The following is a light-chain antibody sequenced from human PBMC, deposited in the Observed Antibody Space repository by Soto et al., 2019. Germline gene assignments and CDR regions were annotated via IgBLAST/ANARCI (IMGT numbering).Light chain of an antibody. CDR1: QNVWTY. CDR2: GAS. Sequence: DSQMTQSPPSLAASVGDVVTITCLASQNVWTYLNWYQQKPGKAPRLLLYGASDLEDGVPARFSGSGSGTDFTLTISSLQPEDYATYYCQQTFYIPRTFGQGTKVDIK. CDR3: QQTFYIPRT. J-gene: IGKJ2*01. V-gene: IGKV1-39*01.